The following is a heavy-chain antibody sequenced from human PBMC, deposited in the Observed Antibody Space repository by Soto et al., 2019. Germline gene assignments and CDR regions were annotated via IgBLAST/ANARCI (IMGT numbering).Heavy chain of an antibody. CDR1: GGTLSNYG. CDR3: ARGDATKIVVTTYYGMDV. J-gene: IGHJ6*02. Sequence: QVQVVQSGAEVKKPGSSVKVSCKASGGTLSNYGISWVRQAPGQGLEWMGGIIPVFGTANYAQKFQGRVTITADESTGIVYMEVSSLRSEDTAVYYCARGDATKIVVTTYYGMDVWGQGTTVTVSS. V-gene: IGHV1-69*12. D-gene: IGHD4-17*01. CDR2: IIPVFGTA.